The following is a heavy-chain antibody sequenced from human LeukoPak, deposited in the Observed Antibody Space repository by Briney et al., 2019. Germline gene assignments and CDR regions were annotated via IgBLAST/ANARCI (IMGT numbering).Heavy chain of an antibody. V-gene: IGHV4-4*02. CDR1: GGSIGSINW. D-gene: IGHD2-15*01. J-gene: IGHJ3*02. CDR3: ARAQDIVVVVAAYPGAFDI. CDR2: IYHSGST. Sequence: SGTLSLTCAVSGGSIGSINWWSWVRRPPGKGLEWIGEIYHSGSTNYNPSLLKRVTILVEKSKNQFSLKMSYVTAADTAVYYGARAQDIVVVVAAYPGAFDIWGQGTMVTVSS.